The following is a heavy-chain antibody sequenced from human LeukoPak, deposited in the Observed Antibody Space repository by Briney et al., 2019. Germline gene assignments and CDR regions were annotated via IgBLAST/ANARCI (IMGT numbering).Heavy chain of an antibody. V-gene: IGHV4-39*01. CDR3: ARRPNGGNWFDP. D-gene: IGHD2-8*01. CDR2: IYYSGST. CDR1: GGSISSSSYY. Sequence: SETLSLTCTVSGGSISSSSYYWGWLRQPPGKGLEWIGSIYYSGSTYYNPSLKSRVTISVGTSKNQFSLKLSSVTAADTAVYYCARRPNGGNWFDPWGQGTLVTVSS. J-gene: IGHJ5*02.